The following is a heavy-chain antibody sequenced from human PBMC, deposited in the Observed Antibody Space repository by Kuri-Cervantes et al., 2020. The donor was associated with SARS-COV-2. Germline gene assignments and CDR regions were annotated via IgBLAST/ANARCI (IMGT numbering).Heavy chain of an antibody. CDR2: INPNTGGT. CDR1: GYTLTDYY. D-gene: IGHD4-11*01. J-gene: IGHJ6*03. CDR3: ARENYDYSNFNYYYCMDV. Sequence: ASAKVSCKASGYTLTDYYIHWVRQAPGQGLEWMGWINPNTGGTNYAQKFQGRVTMSRDTSINTAYMELSRLRSDDTAVYYCARENYDYSNFNYYYCMDVWGKGTTVTVSS. V-gene: IGHV1-2*02.